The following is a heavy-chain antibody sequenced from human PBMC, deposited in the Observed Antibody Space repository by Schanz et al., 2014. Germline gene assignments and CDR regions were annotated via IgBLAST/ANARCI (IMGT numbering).Heavy chain of an antibody. V-gene: IGHV1-18*01. CDR2: ISPYNGNR. D-gene: IGHD4-17*01. Sequence: QVQLVQSGAEVKKPGASVRVSCKVSGYAFTTYGISWVRQAPGQGLEWMGWISPYNGNRNYAPKVQDRVTVTTDTSTTTVYKDVASLTSDDTAVCFCARIIDGDYHYWGQGTLVTVSS. J-gene: IGHJ4*02. CDR1: GYAFTTYG. CDR3: ARIIDGDYHY.